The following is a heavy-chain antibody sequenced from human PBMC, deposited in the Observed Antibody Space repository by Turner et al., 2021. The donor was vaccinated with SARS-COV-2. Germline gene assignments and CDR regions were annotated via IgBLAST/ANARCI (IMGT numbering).Heavy chain of an antibody. CDR3: ATSPEESSGYLYYFDY. D-gene: IGHD3-22*01. J-gene: IGHJ4*02. CDR2: IGGFGSPT. CDR1: GLTIPTNA. Sequence: EVQLLEAGGGTIQPGGSMRLSCVALGLTIPTNASSWVRKAPRKGLELISSIGGFGSPTYYADSVKSRFTISRDSSKNTLYLQMHSLRADYSAVYDCATSPEESSGYLYYFDYWGQGTLVTVSS. V-gene: IGHV3-23*01.